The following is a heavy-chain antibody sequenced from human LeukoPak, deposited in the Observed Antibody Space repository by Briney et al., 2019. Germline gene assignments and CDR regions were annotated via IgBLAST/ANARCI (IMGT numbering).Heavy chain of an antibody. V-gene: IGHV4-34*01. J-gene: IGHJ4*02. CDR1: GGSFSGYY. CDR3: ASFGVVTQGS. D-gene: IGHD3-3*01. Sequence: SETLSLTCAVYGGSFSGYYWSWIRQPPGKGLEWIGEINHSGSTNYNPSLKSRVTISVDTSKNQFSLKLSSVTAADTAVFYCASFGVVTQGSWGQGTLVTVSS. CDR2: INHSGST.